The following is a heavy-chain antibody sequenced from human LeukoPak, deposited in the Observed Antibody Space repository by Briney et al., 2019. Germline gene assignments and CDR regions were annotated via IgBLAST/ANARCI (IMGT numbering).Heavy chain of an antibody. Sequence: SETLSLTCTVSGGSISSYYWSWIRQPPGKGLEWIGYIYYSGSTNYNPSLKSRVTISVGTSKNQFSLKLSSVTAADTAVYYCARENCSGGSCYSEYYFDYWGQGTLVTVSS. CDR3: ARENCSGGSCYSEYYFDY. J-gene: IGHJ4*02. V-gene: IGHV4-59*01. CDR2: IYYSGST. CDR1: GGSISSYY. D-gene: IGHD2-15*01.